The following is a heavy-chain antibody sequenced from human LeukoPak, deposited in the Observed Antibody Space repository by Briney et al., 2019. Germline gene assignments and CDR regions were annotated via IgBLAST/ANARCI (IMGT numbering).Heavy chain of an antibody. D-gene: IGHD3-22*01. CDR1: GFTFSSYW. Sequence: GGSLRLSCAASGFTFSSYWMHWVRQAPGKGLLWVSRINTDGSSTTYADSVKGRFTISRDNAKNSLYLQMNSLRAEDMALYYCAKSSSGYYYPQPELDYWGQGTLVTVSS. J-gene: IGHJ4*02. V-gene: IGHV3-74*01. CDR3: AKSSSGYYYPQPELDY. CDR2: INTDGSST.